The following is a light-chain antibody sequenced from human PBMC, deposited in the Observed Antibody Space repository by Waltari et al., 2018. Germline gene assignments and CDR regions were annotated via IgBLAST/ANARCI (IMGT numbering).Light chain of an antibody. CDR2: GAS. J-gene: IGKJ1*01. CDR1: QSVTRA. Sequence: IVLTQSPGTLSLSPGESATLSCMTSQSVTRALAWYQQQPGQAPRLLIYGASNRATGIPDRVSGSGSGTDFSLTISSLEPEDVAVYYCQHYLRLPVTFGQGTKVEVK. V-gene: IGKV3-20*01. CDR3: QHYLRLPVT.